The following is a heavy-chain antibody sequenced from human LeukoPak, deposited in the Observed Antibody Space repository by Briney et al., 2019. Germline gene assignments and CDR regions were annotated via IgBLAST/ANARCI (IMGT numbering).Heavy chain of an antibody. J-gene: IGHJ4*02. D-gene: IGHD4-17*01. CDR2: ISGSGGRT. CDR3: AKEPVITVTTYSRNFDY. Sequence: GGSLRLSCAASGFTFSSYAMNWVRQAPGKGLEWVSGISGSGGRTYYADSVKGRFTMSKDNSVNTLYLQINGLRAEDTAVYYCAKEPVITVTTYSRNFDYWGQGTLVTVSS. V-gene: IGHV3-23*01. CDR1: GFTFSSYA.